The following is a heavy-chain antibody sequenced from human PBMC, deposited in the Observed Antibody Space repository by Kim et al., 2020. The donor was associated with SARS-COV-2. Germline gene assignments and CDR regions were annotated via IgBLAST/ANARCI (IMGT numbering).Heavy chain of an antibody. J-gene: IGHJ4*02. V-gene: IGHV4-31*02. D-gene: IGHD3-10*01. CDR3: ARSMVRGVIIPFDY. Sequence: NPPLTRRVTISVDTSKNQFSLKLSSVTAADTAVYYCARSMVRGVIIPFDYWGQGTLVTVSS.